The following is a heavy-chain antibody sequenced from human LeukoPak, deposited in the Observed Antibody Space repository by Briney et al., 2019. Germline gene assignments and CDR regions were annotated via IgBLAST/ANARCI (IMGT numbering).Heavy chain of an antibody. CDR3: ATTLVRGVITHDY. CDR1: GGSFSGYY. V-gene: IGHV4-34*01. J-gene: IGHJ4*02. CDR2: INHSGST. D-gene: IGHD3-10*02. Sequence: SETLSLTCAVYGGSFSGYYWSWIRQPPGKGLEWIGEINHSGSTNYDPSLKSRVTISVDTSKNQFSLKLSSVTAADTAVYYCATTLVRGVITHDYWGQGTLVTVSS.